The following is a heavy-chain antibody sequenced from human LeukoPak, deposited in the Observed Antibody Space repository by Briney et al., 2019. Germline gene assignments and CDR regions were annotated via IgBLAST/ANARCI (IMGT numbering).Heavy chain of an antibody. D-gene: IGHD3-10*01. CDR3: ARELSGELVFDY. CDR2: IYTSGST. J-gene: IGHJ4*02. CDR1: GGSISSSSYY. V-gene: IGHV4-61*02. Sequence: SETLSLTCTVSGGSISSSSYYWSWIRQPAGKGLEWIGRIYTSGSTNYNPSLKSRVTMSVDTSKNQFSLKLSSVTAADTAVYYCARELSGELVFDYWGQGTLVTVSS.